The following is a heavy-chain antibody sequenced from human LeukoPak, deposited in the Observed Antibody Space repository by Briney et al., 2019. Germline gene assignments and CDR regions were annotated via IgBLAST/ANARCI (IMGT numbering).Heavy chain of an antibody. Sequence: SETLSLTCTVSGGSISSSSYYWGWIRQPPGKGLEWIGSIYYSGYTYYNPSLESRVTISVDTSKNQFSLKLSSVTAADTAIYYCAKHYMESSYNRALDYWGQGTLVTVSS. CDR2: IYYSGYT. CDR1: GGSISSSSYY. CDR3: AKHYMESSYNRALDY. D-gene: IGHD3-10*01. J-gene: IGHJ4*02. V-gene: IGHV4-39*01.